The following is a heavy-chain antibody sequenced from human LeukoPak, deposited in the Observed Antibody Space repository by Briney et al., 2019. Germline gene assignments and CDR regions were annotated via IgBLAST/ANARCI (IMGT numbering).Heavy chain of an antibody. CDR3: ARGAQVSMVMLP. Sequence: ASVKVSCKASGYTFTGYYMHWVRQAPGQGLEWMGRINPNSGGTNYAQKFQGRVTMTRDTSISTAYMELSRLRSDDTAVYYCARGAQVSMVMLPWGQGTLVTVSS. J-gene: IGHJ4*02. CDR2: INPNSGGT. V-gene: IGHV1-2*06. D-gene: IGHD4/OR15-4a*01. CDR1: GYTFTGYY.